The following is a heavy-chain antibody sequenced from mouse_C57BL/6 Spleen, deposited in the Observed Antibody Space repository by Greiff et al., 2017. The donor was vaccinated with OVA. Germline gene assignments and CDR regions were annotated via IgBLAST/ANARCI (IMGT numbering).Heavy chain of an antibody. CDR2: IHPNSGST. CDR1: GYTFTSYW. V-gene: IGHV1-64*01. J-gene: IGHJ2*01. D-gene: IGHD1-1*01. CDR3: ARRGLVADFDY. Sequence: QVQLQQPGAELVKPGASVKLSCKASGYTFTSYWMHWVKQRPGQGLEWIGMIHPNSGSTNYNEKFKSKATLTVDKSSSTAYMQLSSLTSEDSAVYDCARRGLVADFDYWGQGTTLTVSS.